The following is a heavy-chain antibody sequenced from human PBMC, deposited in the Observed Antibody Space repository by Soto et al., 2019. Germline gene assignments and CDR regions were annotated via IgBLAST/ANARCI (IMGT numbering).Heavy chain of an antibody. CDR1: GGSISSYY. V-gene: IGHV4-59*01. CDR3: ARDGHYYYMDV. CDR2: IYYSGST. J-gene: IGHJ6*03. Sequence: SETLSLTCTVSGGSISSYYWSWIRQPPGKGLEWIGYIYYSGSTNYNPSLKSRVTISVDTSKNQFSLKLSSVTAADTAVYYCARDGHYYYMDVWGKGTTVTVSS.